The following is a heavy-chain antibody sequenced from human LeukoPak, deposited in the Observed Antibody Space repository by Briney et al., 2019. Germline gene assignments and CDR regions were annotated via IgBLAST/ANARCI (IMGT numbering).Heavy chain of an antibody. CDR2: IYYSGST. Sequence: SETLSLTCTVSGGSISSYYWSWIRQPPGKGLEWIGYIYYSGSTNYNPSLKSRVTISVDTSKNQFSLKLSSVTAADTAVYYCARTTEGGYAYDYFYYYYMDVWGKGTTVTISS. D-gene: IGHD5-18*01. CDR1: GGSISSYY. V-gene: IGHV4-59*01. J-gene: IGHJ6*03. CDR3: ARTTEGGYAYDYFYYYYMDV.